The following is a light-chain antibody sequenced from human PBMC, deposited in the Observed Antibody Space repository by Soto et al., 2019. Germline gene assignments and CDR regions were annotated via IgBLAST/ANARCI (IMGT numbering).Light chain of an antibody. Sequence: EIVMTPSPASLSVSPGEGATLSCRASQTVASNLAWYQQKPGQGPRLLIHGASTRATGVPARFSGSGSGTDFTLTIRRLQSEDFAVYYCQQYHNWPPQYTFGQGTKLQIK. CDR1: QTVASN. V-gene: IGKV3-15*01. CDR2: GAS. J-gene: IGKJ2*01. CDR3: QQYHNWPPQYT.